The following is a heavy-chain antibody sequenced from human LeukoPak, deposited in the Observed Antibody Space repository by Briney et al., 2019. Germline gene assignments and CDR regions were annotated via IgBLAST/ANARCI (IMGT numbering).Heavy chain of an antibody. J-gene: IGHJ3*02. CDR1: GGSFSGYY. Sequence: SETLSLTCAVYGGSFSGYYWSWIRQPPGKGLEWIGRIFASGTTKYNPSLKSRVTMSVETSKNQFSLKLSSVTAADTAVYYCAREGSAFDIWGQGTMVTVSS. CDR2: IFASGTT. CDR3: AREGSAFDI. V-gene: IGHV4-59*10.